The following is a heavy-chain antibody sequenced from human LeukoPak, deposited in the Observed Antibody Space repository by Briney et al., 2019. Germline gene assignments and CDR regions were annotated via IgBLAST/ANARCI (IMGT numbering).Heavy chain of an antibody. CDR2: IYYSGST. CDR1: GGSISSSSYY. V-gene: IGHV4-39*07. CDR3: GGRRGSYYIY. Sequence: PSETLSLTCTVSGGSISSSSYYWGWIRQPPGKGLEWIGSIYYSGSTYYNPSLKSRVTISVDTSKNQFSLKLSSVTAADPAVYYCGGRRGSYYIYWGQGTLVTVSS. J-gene: IGHJ4*02. D-gene: IGHD1-26*01.